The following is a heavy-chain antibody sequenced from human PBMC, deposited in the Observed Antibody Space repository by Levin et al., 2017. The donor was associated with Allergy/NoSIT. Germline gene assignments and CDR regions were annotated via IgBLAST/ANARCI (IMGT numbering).Heavy chain of an antibody. D-gene: IGHD3-3*01. J-gene: IGHJ6*02. V-gene: IGHV1-8*01. CDR2: MNPRSGNI. CDR1: GNTFTSYD. CDR3: ARGSEWGMDV. Sequence: GESLKISCKASGNTFTSYDINWVRQATGQGLEWMGWMNPRSGNIGYAQKFQGRVTLTGNTSITTAYMELISLRSEDTAVYYCARGSEWGMDVWGQGTTVTVSS.